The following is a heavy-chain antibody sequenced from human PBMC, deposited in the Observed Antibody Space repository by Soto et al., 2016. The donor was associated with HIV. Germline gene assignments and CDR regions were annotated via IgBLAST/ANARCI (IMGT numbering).Heavy chain of an antibody. V-gene: IGHV1-24*01. D-gene: IGHD3-10*01. J-gene: IGHJ3*01. CDR1: GSTLTQLS. CDR3: AIDIGRLVRGGWHL. CDR2: FDPEQHET. Sequence: QVQLVQSGAEVKKPGASMKVSCKVSGSTLTQLSMHWVRHVPGKGLQWMGGFDPEQHETIYAQMFQGRVNMTEDTSTDTAYMELSSLRSDDTAVYYCAIDIGRLVRGGWHLWGQGDTGHRLF.